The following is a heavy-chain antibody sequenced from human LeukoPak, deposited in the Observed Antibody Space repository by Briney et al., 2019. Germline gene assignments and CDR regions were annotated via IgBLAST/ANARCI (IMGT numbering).Heavy chain of an antibody. V-gene: IGHV4-59*08. CDR3: ARRRVEMAPITEGNWFDS. J-gene: IGHJ5*01. CDR2: TSYSGRA. Sequence: PSETLSLTCTVSGGSISSYYWSWIRQPPGRGLQWIGSTSYSGRANYNPSLKDQVTVSLDTSKNQFYLKVTSVTAADTAVYYCARRRVEMAPITEGNWFDSWGQGTPVTVSS. D-gene: IGHD5-24*01. CDR1: GGSISSYY.